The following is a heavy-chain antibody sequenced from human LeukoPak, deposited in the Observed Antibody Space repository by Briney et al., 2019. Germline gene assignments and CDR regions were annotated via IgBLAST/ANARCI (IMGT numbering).Heavy chain of an antibody. CDR2: IWYDGSNT. Sequence: GGSLRLSCAASGFTVSIYGMHWVRQAPGKGLEWMAVIWYDGSNTYYADSVKGRLTISRDNSKNTLYLQMNSLRTEDTAVYYCARPYSSGWRDAFDIWGQGTMVTVSS. CDR1: GFTVSIYG. CDR3: ARPYSSGWRDAFDI. J-gene: IGHJ3*02. D-gene: IGHD6-19*01. V-gene: IGHV3-33*08.